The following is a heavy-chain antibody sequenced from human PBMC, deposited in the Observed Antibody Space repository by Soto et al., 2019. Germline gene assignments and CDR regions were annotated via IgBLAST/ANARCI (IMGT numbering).Heavy chain of an antibody. Sequence: PGGSLRLSCAASGFTFSSYGMHWVRQAPGKGLEWVAVISYDGSNKYYADSVKGRFTISRDNSKNTLYLQMNSLRAEDTAVYYCAKDLRQLAPRGPFDYWGQGTLVTVSS. CDR3: AKDLRQLAPRGPFDY. V-gene: IGHV3-30*18. CDR2: ISYDGSNK. D-gene: IGHD6-6*01. J-gene: IGHJ4*02. CDR1: GFTFSSYG.